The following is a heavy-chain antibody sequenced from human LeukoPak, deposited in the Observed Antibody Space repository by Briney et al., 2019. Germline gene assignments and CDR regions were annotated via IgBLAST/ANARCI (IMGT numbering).Heavy chain of an antibody. V-gene: IGHV3-74*01. D-gene: IGHD2-8*01. CDR2: TNSDGTST. Sequence: LAGGSLRLSCAAYGFTFSTYWMHWVRQAPGKGLMWVSRTNSDGTSTSYADSVKGRLTISRDNAKNTLYLQMNSLRAEDTAVYYCARGVAGYCTNGVCYPLDYWGQGTLVTVSS. CDR1: GFTFSTYW. J-gene: IGHJ4*02. CDR3: ARGVAGYCTNGVCYPLDY.